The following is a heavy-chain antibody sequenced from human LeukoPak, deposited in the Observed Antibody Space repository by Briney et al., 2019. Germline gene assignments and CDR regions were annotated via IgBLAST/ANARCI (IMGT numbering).Heavy chain of an antibody. CDR1: GYTFTSYY. Sequence: ASVKVSCKASGYTFTSYYMHWVRQAPGQGLEWMGIINPSGGSTSYAQKFQGRVTVTRDTSTSTVYMELSSLRSEDTAVYYCARDSSRDPPFDYWGQGTLVTVSS. CDR2: INPSGGST. V-gene: IGHV1-46*01. D-gene: IGHD6-13*01. J-gene: IGHJ4*02. CDR3: ARDSSRDPPFDY.